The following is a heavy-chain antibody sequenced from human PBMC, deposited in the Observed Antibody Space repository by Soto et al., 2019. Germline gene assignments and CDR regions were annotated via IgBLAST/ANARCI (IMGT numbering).Heavy chain of an antibody. CDR1: SGSISSYY. J-gene: IGHJ3*02. V-gene: IGHV4-59*12. CDR2: IYHSGST. CDR3: ARTLDI. Sequence: SETLSLTCTVSSGSISSYYLSWVRQPPGKGLEWIGYIYHSGSTYYNPSLKSRVTISVDRSKNQFFLKLSSVTAADTAVYYCARTLDIWGQGTMVTVSS.